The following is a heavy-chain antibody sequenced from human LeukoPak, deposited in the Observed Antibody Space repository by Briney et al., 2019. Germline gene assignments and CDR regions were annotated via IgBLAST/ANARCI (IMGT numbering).Heavy chain of an antibody. J-gene: IGHJ4*02. V-gene: IGHV3-30*18. D-gene: IGHD3-10*01. CDR3: AKEGGDYYGSGSYYY. CDR1: GFTFSNYA. CDR2: ISYDGSNK. Sequence: PGGSLRLSCAASGFTFSNYAMTWLRQAPGKGLEWVAVISYDGSNKYYADSVKGRFTISRDNSKNTLYLQMNSLRAEDTAVYYCAKEGGDYYGSGSYYYWGQGTLVTVSS.